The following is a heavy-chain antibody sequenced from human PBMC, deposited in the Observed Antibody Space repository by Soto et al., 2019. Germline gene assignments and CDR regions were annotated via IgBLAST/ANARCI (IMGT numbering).Heavy chain of an antibody. CDR3: ARVPGP. Sequence: SETLSLTCTVSGDSISSSNNSWSWIRQPPGEGLEWIGYISYSGSTSYSPSLKSRVTISVDRSKNQFSLKLSSVTAADTAVYYCARVPGPWGQGTLVTVSS. V-gene: IGHV4-30-2*01. J-gene: IGHJ5*02. CDR2: ISYSGST. CDR1: GDSISSSNNS.